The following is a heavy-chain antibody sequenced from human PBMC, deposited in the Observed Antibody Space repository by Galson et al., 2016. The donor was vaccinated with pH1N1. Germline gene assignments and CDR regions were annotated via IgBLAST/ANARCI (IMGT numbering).Heavy chain of an antibody. Sequence: SVKVSCKASGYTFSGSYIHWVRQAPGQGLAWMGWINPKSGATNDAQKFRGRFTMTRDTSINTVYMDLTSLTSDDTAFYFCAREGSGYDFWFDPWGQGTLVTVSS. CDR3: AREGSGYDFWFDP. CDR2: INPKSGAT. CDR1: GYTFSGSY. J-gene: IGHJ5*02. D-gene: IGHD5-12*01. V-gene: IGHV1-2*02.